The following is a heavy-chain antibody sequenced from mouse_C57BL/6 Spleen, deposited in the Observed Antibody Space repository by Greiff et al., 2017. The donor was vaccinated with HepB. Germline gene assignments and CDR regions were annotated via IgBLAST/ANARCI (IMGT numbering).Heavy chain of an antibody. CDR2: ISDGGSYT. CDR3: AREGNRLPGTFAY. Sequence: EVQLVESGGGLVKPGGSLKLSCAASGFTFSSYAMSWVRQTPEKRLEWVATISDGGSYTYYPDNVKGRFTISRDNAKNNLYLQMSHLKSEDTAMYYCAREGNRLPGTFAYWGQGTLVTVSA. D-gene: IGHD4-1*01. J-gene: IGHJ3*01. V-gene: IGHV5-4*01. CDR1: GFTFSSYA.